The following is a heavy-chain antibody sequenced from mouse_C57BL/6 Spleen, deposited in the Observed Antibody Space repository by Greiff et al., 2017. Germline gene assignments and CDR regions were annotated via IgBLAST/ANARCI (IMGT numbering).Heavy chain of an antibody. D-gene: IGHD2-5*01. J-gene: IGHJ4*01. CDR3: ARHESNYAYAMDY. Sequence: VMLVESGPGLVAPSQSLSITCTVSGFSLTSYGVHWVRQPPGKGLEWLVVIWSDGSTTYNSALKSRLSISKANSKSQVFLKMNSLQTDDTAMYYCARHESNYAYAMDYWGQGTSVTVSS. V-gene: IGHV2-6-1*01. CDR1: GFSLTSYG. CDR2: IWSDGST.